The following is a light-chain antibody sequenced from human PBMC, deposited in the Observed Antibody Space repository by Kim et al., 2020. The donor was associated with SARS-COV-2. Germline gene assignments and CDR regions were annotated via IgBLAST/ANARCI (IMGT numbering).Light chain of an antibody. CDR1: SPRSYD. Sequence: ALGRTVGITARGDSPRSYDASWYQQRPGQAPVLVIYGKNNRPSGIPDRFSGSSSGNTSSLTITGAQAEDEADYYCNSRDSSGNHVVFGGGTQLTVL. V-gene: IGLV3-19*01. CDR3: NSRDSSGNHVV. CDR2: GKN. J-gene: IGLJ2*01.